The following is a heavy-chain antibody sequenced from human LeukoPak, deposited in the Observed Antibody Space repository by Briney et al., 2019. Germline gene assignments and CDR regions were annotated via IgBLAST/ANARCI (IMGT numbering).Heavy chain of an antibody. CDR2: ISSSGSTI. V-gene: IGHV3-11*04. Sequence: GGSLRLSCAASGFTVSSNYMSWIRQAPGKGLEWVSYISSSGSTIYYADSVKGRFTISRDNAKNSLYLQMNSLRAEDTAVYYCARVRGSRLRYFDWIQNGDYFDYWGQGTLVTVSS. CDR1: GFTVSSNY. J-gene: IGHJ4*02. D-gene: IGHD3-9*01. CDR3: ARVRGSRLRYFDWIQNGDYFDY.